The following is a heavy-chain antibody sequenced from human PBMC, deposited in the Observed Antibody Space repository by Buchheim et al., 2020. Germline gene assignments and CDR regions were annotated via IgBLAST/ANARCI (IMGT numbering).Heavy chain of an antibody. Sequence: EVQLLESGGGLVQPGGSLRLSCAASGFTFSSYVMTWVRQAPGKGLEWVSVISGGGGSTYYADSVKGRFTISRDNSENTLHLQMNSLRAEDTAVYYCANLKYCSTTSCRSYGMDVWGQGTT. CDR3: ANLKYCSTTSCRSYGMDV. CDR2: ISGGGGST. V-gene: IGHV3-23*01. CDR1: GFTFSSYV. J-gene: IGHJ6*02. D-gene: IGHD2-2*01.